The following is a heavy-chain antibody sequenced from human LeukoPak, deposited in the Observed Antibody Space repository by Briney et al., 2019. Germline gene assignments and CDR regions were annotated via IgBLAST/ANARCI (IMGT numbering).Heavy chain of an antibody. Sequence: ASVKVSCKASGYTVTSYGISWVRQAPEHGLEWMGWISAYNGNTTYAQKLQGRVTMTTDTSTSTAYMELRSLRSDDTAVYYCARTSHCSSTSCYSSWFDPWGQGTLVGVSS. J-gene: IGHJ5*02. CDR2: ISAYNGNT. D-gene: IGHD2-2*01. CDR3: ARTSHCSSTSCYSSWFDP. V-gene: IGHV1-18*01. CDR1: GYTVTSYG.